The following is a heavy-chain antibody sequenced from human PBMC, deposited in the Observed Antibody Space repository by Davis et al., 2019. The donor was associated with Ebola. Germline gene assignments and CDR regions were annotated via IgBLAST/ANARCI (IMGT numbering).Heavy chain of an antibody. J-gene: IGHJ4*02. Sequence: GGSLRLSCAASGFTFSSYAMHWVRQAPGKGLEYVSAISSNGGSTYYANSVKGRFTISRDNSKNTLYLQMNSLRAEDTAVYYCAKAYLYGADYWGQGTLVTVSS. V-gene: IGHV3-64*01. D-gene: IGHD3-16*01. CDR1: GFTFSSYA. CDR3: AKAYLYGADY. CDR2: ISSNGGST.